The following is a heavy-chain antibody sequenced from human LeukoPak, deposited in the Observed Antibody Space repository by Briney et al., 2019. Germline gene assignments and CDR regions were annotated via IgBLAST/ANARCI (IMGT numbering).Heavy chain of an antibody. CDR1: GFTFSSYA. V-gene: IGHV3-23*01. D-gene: IGHD6-6*01. J-gene: IGHJ4*02. CDR3: AKARDPGYSSSPDRLDY. CDR2: ISGSGGST. Sequence: PGGSLRLSCAASGFTFSSYAMSWVRQAPGKGLEWVSAISGSGGSTYYADSVKGRFTISRDNSKNTLYLQMNSLRAEDTAVYDCAKARDPGYSSSPDRLDYWGQGTLVTVSS.